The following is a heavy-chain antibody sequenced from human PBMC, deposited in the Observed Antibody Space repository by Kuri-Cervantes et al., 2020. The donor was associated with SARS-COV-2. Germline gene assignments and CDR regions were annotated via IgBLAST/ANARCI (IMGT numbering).Heavy chain of an antibody. CDR3: ARAQEHNAQQLAGVDY. J-gene: IGHJ4*02. D-gene: IGHD6-13*01. CDR1: GYTFTGYY. V-gene: IGHV1-46*01. Sequence: ASVKVSCKASGYTFTGYYMHWVRQAPGQGLEWMGIINPSGGSTSYAQKFQGRVTMTRDTSTSTVYMELSSLRSVDTAVYYCARAQEHNAQQLAGVDYWGQGTLVTVSS. CDR2: INPSGGST.